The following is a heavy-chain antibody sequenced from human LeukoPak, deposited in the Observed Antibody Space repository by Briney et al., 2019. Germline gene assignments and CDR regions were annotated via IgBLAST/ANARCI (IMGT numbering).Heavy chain of an antibody. Sequence: GESLKISCKDSGNTFTTSLIVWVRQMPGKGLEWMGIIYPGDSYTKYSPSFQGQVTISADKSISTAYLQWSSLKASDTAIYYCARPKYSSSLAFDYWGQGTPVTVSS. CDR3: ARPKYSSSLAFDY. V-gene: IGHV5-51*01. CDR2: IYPGDSYT. D-gene: IGHD6-6*01. J-gene: IGHJ4*02. CDR1: GNTFTTSL.